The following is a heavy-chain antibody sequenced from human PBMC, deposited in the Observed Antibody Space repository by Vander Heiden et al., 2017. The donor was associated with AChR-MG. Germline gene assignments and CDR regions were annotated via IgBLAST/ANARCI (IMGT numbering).Heavy chain of an antibody. V-gene: IGHV1-69*01. Sequence: QVQLVQSGAEVKKPGSSVKVSCKASGGTFSSYAISWVRQAPGQGLGWMGGIIPIFGTANYAQKFQGRVTITADESTSTAYMELSSLRSEDTAVYYCARARVPRRYFDWLLSPYYFDYWGQGTLVTVSS. CDR2: IIPIFGTA. J-gene: IGHJ4*02. CDR3: ARARVPRRYFDWLLSPYYFDY. D-gene: IGHD3-9*01. CDR1: GGTFSSYA.